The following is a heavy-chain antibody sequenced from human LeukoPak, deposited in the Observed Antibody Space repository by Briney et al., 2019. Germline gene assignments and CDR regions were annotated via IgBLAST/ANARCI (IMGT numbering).Heavy chain of an antibody. V-gene: IGHV3-73*01. CDR1: GFTFSGSA. J-gene: IGHJ4*02. D-gene: IGHD1-26*01. CDR2: IRSKANSYAT. Sequence: GGSLRLSCAASGFTFSGSAMHWVRQASGKGLEWVGRIRSKANSYATAYAASVKGRFTISRDDSKNTVYLQMNSLKTEDTAVYYCTRPGGSYGVDYWGQGTLVTVSS. CDR3: TRPGGSYGVDY.